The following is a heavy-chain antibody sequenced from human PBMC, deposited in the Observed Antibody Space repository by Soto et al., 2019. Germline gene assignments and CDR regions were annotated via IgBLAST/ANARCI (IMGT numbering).Heavy chain of an antibody. V-gene: IGHV1-69*01. J-gene: IGHJ4*02. CDR3: ARALAGGVCSSTSCYDY. CDR2: IIPIFGTA. Sequence: QVQLVQSGAEVKKPGSSVKVSCKASGGTFSSYAISWVRQAPGQGLEWMGGIIPIFGTANYAQKFQGRVTITADESTSTAYMELSSLRSGDTAVYYCARALAGGVCSSTSCYDYWGQGTLVTVSS. CDR1: GGTFSSYA. D-gene: IGHD2-2*01.